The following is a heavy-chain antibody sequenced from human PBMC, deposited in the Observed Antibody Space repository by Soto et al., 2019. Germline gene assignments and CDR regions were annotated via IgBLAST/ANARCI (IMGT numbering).Heavy chain of an antibody. CDR2: IYYSGDT. V-gene: IGHV4-59*08. CDR1: GGFVSNYY. D-gene: IGHD5-12*01. Sequence: QVQLQESGPGLVKPSETLSLTCTVSGGFVSNYYWSWIRQPPGKGLEWIGYIYYSGDTNYNPSLKSRVTMSVYTSKNQVSLNLSSVTAADTAVYYCARQPPATAAFDVWGQGTMVTVSS. CDR3: ARQPPATAAFDV. J-gene: IGHJ3*01.